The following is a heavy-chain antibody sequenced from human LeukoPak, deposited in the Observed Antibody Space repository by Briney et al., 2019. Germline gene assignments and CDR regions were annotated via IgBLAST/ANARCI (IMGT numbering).Heavy chain of an antibody. V-gene: IGHV3-23*01. CDR2: ISGSESNT. CDR3: ARTFVLVSAEGAFDI. D-gene: IGHD2-8*02. Sequence: GGSLRLSCVASGFTFSSSAMNWVRQAPGKGLEWVSAISGSESNTYYADSVKGRFTISRDNSKNTLYLQMSSLRAEDTAVYFCARTFVLVSAEGAFDIWGQGTMVTVSS. J-gene: IGHJ3*02. CDR1: GFTFSSSA.